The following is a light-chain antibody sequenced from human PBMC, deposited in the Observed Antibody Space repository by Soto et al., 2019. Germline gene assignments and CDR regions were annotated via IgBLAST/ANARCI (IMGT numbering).Light chain of an antibody. J-gene: IGKJ3*01. Sequence: EIVLTQSPGTLSLSPGERATLSCRVSQRVSSSYLAWYQQKPGQAPRLLIYGASSRATGIPDRFGGSESGTXXDFTLTXXRLEPEXXXVYYCQQYGTSLFTFGPGTKVDIK. CDR1: QRVSSSY. CDR2: GAS. V-gene: IGKV3-20*01. CDR3: QQYGTSLFT.